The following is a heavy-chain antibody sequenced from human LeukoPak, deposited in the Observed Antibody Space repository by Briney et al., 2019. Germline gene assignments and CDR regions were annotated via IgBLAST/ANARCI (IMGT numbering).Heavy chain of an antibody. CDR1: GGTFSSYA. J-gene: IGHJ2*01. CDR3: TAGYSYGHWYFDL. V-gene: IGHV1-69*05. CDR2: IIPIFGTA. D-gene: IGHD5-18*01. Sequence: GASVKVSCKASGGTFSSYAISWVRQAPGQGLEWMGGIIPIFGTANYAQKFQGRVTITTDESTSTAYMELSSLRSEDTAVYYCTAGYSYGHWYFDLWGRGTLVTVSS.